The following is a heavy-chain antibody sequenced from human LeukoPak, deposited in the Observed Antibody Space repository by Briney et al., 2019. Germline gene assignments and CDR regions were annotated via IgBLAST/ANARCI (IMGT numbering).Heavy chain of an antibody. J-gene: IGHJ5*02. D-gene: IGHD1-26*01. CDR1: GGSIGSGGYH. V-gene: IGHV4-31*03. Sequence: SETLSLTCTVSGGSIGSGGYHWSWIRQHPGKGLEWIGHIYYSGSTYYNPSLKSRVTISVDTSKNQFSLKLSSVTAADTAVYYCTALAGAEVTNWFDPWGQGTLVTVSS. CDR3: TALAGAEVTNWFDP. CDR2: IYYSGST.